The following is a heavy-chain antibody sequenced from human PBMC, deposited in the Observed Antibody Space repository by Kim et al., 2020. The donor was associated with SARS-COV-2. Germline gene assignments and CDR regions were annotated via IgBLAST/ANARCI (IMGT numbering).Heavy chain of an antibody. CDR2: IKQDGSEK. J-gene: IGHJ4*02. D-gene: IGHD4-17*01. CDR1: GFTFSSYW. V-gene: IGHV3-7*01. CDR3: ARESLHYGGNPYPSYYFDY. Sequence: GGSLRLSCAASGFTFSSYWMSWVRQAPGKGLEWVANIKQDGSEKYYVDSVKGRFTISRDNAKNSLYLQMNSLRAEDTAVYYCARESLHYGGNPYPSYYFDYWGQGTLVTVSS.